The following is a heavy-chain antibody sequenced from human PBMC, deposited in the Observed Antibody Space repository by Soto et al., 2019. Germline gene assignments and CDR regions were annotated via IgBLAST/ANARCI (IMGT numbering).Heavy chain of an antibody. V-gene: IGHV3-33*01. CDR2: IWYDGSNK. J-gene: IGHJ6*02. Sequence: QVQLVESGGGVVQPGRSLRLSCAASGFTFSSYGMHWVRQAPGKGLEWVAVIWYDGSNKYYADSVKGRFTISRDNSKNTLYLQMNSLRAEDTAVYYCARGYSGYDWSNYYYGMDVWGQGTTVTVSS. CDR3: ARGYSGYDWSNYYYGMDV. CDR1: GFTFSSYG. D-gene: IGHD5-12*01.